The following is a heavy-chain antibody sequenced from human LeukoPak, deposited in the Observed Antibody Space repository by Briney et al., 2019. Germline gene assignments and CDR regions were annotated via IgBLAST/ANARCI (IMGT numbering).Heavy chain of an antibody. V-gene: IGHV3-30*02. CDR3: AVEGIQLWLKY. Sequence: GGSLRLSCAASGFIFSSYGMHWVRQAPGKGLEWVAFIRYDGRNKYYADSVKGRFTISRDNSKNTLYLQMNSLRGEDTAVYYCAVEGIQLWLKYWGQGTLVTVSS. J-gene: IGHJ4*02. D-gene: IGHD5-18*01. CDR2: IRYDGRNK. CDR1: GFIFSSYG.